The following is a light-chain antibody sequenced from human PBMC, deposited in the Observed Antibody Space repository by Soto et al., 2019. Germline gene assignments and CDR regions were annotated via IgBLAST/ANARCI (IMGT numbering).Light chain of an antibody. CDR1: QRVASDY. Sequence: EIVLAQSPGTLSLSPGERATLSCRASQRVASDYLAWYQQKPGQAPRLLIYDASSRATGIPDRFSGGGSGTAFTLTISRLEPEDFAVYYCQQYGSSPLTFGGGTKVEIK. V-gene: IGKV3-20*01. CDR3: QQYGSSPLT. J-gene: IGKJ4*01. CDR2: DAS.